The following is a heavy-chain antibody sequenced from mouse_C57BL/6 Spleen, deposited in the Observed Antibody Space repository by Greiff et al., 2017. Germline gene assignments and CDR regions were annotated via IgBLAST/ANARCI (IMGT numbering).Heavy chain of an antibody. V-gene: IGHV1-64*01. J-gene: IGHJ1*03. CDR2: IHPTSGST. D-gene: IGHD2-4*01. CDR3: AKHYDGYCDV. Sequence: QVQLQQPGAELVKPGASVKLSCKASGYTFTSYWMHWVKQRPGQGLEWIGMIHPTSGSTNYNEKFKSKATLTVDKSSSTAYMQLSSLTSEDSAVDYCAKHYDGYCDVWGTGTTVTVSS. CDR1: GYTFTSYW.